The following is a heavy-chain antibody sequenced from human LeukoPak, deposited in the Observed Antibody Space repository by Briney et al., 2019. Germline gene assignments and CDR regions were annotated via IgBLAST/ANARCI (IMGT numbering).Heavy chain of an antibody. D-gene: IGHD6-19*01. V-gene: IGHV3-23*01. Sequence: GGSLRLSCAASGFTFSSYAMSWVRQAPGKGLEWVSAISGSGGSTYYADSVKGRFTISRDNSKNTLYLQMNSLRAEDTAVYYCAKSSRRGYSSGRYYYGMDVWGQGTTVTVSS. CDR1: GFTFSSYA. CDR3: AKSSRRGYSSGRYYYGMDV. J-gene: IGHJ6*02. CDR2: ISGSGGST.